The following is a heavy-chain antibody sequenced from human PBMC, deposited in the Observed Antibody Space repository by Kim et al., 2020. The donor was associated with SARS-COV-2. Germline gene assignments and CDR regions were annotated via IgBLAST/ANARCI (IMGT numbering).Heavy chain of an antibody. D-gene: IGHD2-15*01. V-gene: IGHV1-46*01. J-gene: IGHJ4*02. CDR3: ARGSSGGSFFDY. Sequence: SSAHKFQGRVTMTRDTSTSTVYMELSSLRSEDTAVYYCARGSSGGSFFDYWGQGTLVTVSS.